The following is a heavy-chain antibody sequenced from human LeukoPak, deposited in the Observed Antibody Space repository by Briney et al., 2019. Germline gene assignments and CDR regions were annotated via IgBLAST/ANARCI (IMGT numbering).Heavy chain of an antibody. CDR2: IYYSGST. Sequence: PSETLSLTCTVSGGSISSGGYYWSWTRQHPGKGLEWIGYIYYSGSTYYNPSLKSRVTISVDTSKNQFSLKLSSVTAADTAVYYCARKSRYYFDYWGQGTLVTVSS. CDR3: ARKSRYYFDY. V-gene: IGHV4-31*03. J-gene: IGHJ4*02. CDR1: GGSISSGGYY. D-gene: IGHD4-17*01.